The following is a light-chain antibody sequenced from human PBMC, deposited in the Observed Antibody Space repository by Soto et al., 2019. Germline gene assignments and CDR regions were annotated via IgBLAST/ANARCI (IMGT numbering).Light chain of an antibody. CDR1: QSISSW. V-gene: IGKV1-5*03. CDR3: QQYDRYPYT. J-gene: IGKJ2*01. Sequence: DIPMTQSPSSLSASVGDRVTITCRASQSISSWLAWYQQKPGKAPKLLIFQASILETEVPSRFSGSGSGTEFTLTINSLQPDDFAAYYCQQYDRYPYTFGQGTKLEIK. CDR2: QAS.